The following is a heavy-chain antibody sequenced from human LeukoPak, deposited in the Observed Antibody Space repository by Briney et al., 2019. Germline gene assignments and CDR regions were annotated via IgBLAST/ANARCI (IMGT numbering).Heavy chain of an antibody. CDR3: ARAVPVWESGVRYYYYYYMDV. D-gene: IGHD3-16*01. CDR1: RYSFTDYY. V-gene: IGHV1-2*02. J-gene: IGHJ6*03. Sequence: GASVKVSCKASRYSFTDYYLHWVRQAPGQGLEWMGWINPNSGGTNYAQKFQGRVTMTRDTSISTAYMELSRLRSDDTAVYYCARAVPVWESGVRYYYYYYMDVWGKGTTVTVSS. CDR2: INPNSGGT.